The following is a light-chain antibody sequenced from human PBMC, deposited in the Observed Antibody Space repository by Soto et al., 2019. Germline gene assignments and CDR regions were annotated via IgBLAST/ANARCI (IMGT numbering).Light chain of an antibody. CDR3: QSYDSSLAGFV. Sequence: QSVLTQPPSVSGAPGQRVTISCTGSSSNIGARFDVHWYRHLPGTAPKLLISVNTNGPSGVADRFSGSKSGTSASLAIAWLRAEDEADYYCQSYDSSLAGFVFGTGTKLTVL. V-gene: IGLV1-40*01. CDR2: VNT. CDR1: SSNIGARFD. J-gene: IGLJ1*01.